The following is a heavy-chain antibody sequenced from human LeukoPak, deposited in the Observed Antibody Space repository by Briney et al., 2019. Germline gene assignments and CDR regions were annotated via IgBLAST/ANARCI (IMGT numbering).Heavy chain of an antibody. CDR3: AKLMVRYSGTYSTEKSFDY. CDR1: GFTFNSYG. Sequence: GGSLRLSCAASGFTFNSYGMHWVRQAPGKGLEWVAFIRYDGSNKYYADSVKGRFTISRDNSKNTLYLQMNSLRAEDMAVSYCAKLMVRYSGTYSTEKSFDYWGQGTLVTVSS. D-gene: IGHD1-26*01. J-gene: IGHJ4*02. CDR2: IRYDGSNK. V-gene: IGHV3-30*02.